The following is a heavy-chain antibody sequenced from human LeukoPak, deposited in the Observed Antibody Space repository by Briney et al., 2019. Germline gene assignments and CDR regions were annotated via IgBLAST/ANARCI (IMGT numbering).Heavy chain of an antibody. V-gene: IGHV4-4*07. J-gene: IGHJ5*02. D-gene: IGHD1-1*01. CDR2: IYTSGST. CDR3: ARGVESTGIGWFDP. CDR1: GGFISSYS. Sequence: PSETLSLTCTVSGGFISSYSWSWIRQDAGKGLEWIGRIYTSGSTNYNPSLKSRVTMSVDTSKNQFSLNLTSVTAADTAVYYCARGVESTGIGWFDPWGQGTLVTVSS.